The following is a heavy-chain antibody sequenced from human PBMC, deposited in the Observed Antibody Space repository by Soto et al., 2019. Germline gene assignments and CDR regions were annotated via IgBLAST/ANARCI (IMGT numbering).Heavy chain of an antibody. D-gene: IGHD2-2*01. Sequence: ASVKVSCKASGYTFTGYYMHWVRQAPGQGLEWMGWINPNSGGTNYAQKFQGRVTMTRDTSISTAYMELSRLRSDDTAVYYCASAGDCSSTSCYRSYYYYYGMDAWGQGTTVTVS. CDR2: INPNSGGT. CDR1: GYTFTGYY. CDR3: ASAGDCSSTSCYRSYYYYYGMDA. J-gene: IGHJ6*02. V-gene: IGHV1-2*02.